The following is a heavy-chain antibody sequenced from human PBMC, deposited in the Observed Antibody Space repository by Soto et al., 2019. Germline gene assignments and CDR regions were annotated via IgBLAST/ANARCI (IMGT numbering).Heavy chain of an antibody. CDR1: GGSISSSGYY. CDR3: TCMDV. CDR2: IYYSGNT. Sequence: SETLSLTCIVSGGSISSSGYYWGWIRQPPGKGLEWIGTIYYSGNTYYNPSLKSRVTISVDTSKNRFSLNLSSVTAADTAVYYCTCMDVWGQGTTVTVSS. J-gene: IGHJ6*02. V-gene: IGHV4-39*01.